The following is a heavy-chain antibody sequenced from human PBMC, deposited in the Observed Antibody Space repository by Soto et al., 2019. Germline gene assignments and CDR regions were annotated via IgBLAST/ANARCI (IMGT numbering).Heavy chain of an antibody. V-gene: IGHV3-7*01. CDR1: GFNFSSYW. CDR2: IKQDGSEK. J-gene: IGHJ3*02. Sequence: GRSLRLSWAASGFNFSSYWMSWVRQDPGKGLEWVANIKQDGSEKYYVDSVKGRFTISRDNAKNSLYLQMNSLRAEDTAVYYCARDRVFTGAFDIWGQGTMVTVSS. CDR3: ARDRVFTGAFDI. D-gene: IGHD6-13*01.